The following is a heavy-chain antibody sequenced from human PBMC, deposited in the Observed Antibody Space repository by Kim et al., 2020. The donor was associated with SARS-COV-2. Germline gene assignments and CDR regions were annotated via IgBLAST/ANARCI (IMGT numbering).Heavy chain of an antibody. Sequence: KGRFTISRENSKNTLYLQMNSLRGEDTAVYYCAKGDTGYDILTGYYTFDYWGQGTLVTVSS. J-gene: IGHJ4*02. V-gene: IGHV3-23*01. CDR3: AKGDTGYDILTGYYTFDY. D-gene: IGHD3-9*01.